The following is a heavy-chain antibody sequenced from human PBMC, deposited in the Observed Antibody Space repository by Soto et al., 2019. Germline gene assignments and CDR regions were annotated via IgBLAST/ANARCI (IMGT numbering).Heavy chain of an antibody. CDR3: ARDMAAAYAFDI. V-gene: IGHV1-69*13. CDR2: IIPIFGTA. D-gene: IGHD6-13*01. J-gene: IGHJ3*02. CDR1: GGTFSSYA. Sequence: SVKVSCKASGGTFSSYAISWVRQAPGQGLEWMGGIIPIFGTANYAQKFQGRVTITADESTSTAYMELSSLRSEDTAVYYCARDMAAAYAFDIWGQGTMVTVSS.